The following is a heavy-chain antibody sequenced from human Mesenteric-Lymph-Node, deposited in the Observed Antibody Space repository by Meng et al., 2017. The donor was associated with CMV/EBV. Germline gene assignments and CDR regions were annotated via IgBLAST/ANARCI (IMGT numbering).Heavy chain of an antibody. Sequence: GESLKISCAASGFTFSDYYMSWLRQAPGKGLQWVSYIRSSVSTINYADSVKGRFTISRDNSKNTLFLQMNNLRAENTALYYCAKHGGSWGQGTLVTVSS. V-gene: IGHV3-11*01. J-gene: IGHJ4*02. D-gene: IGHD3-16*01. CDR2: IRSSVSTI. CDR3: AKHGGS. CDR1: GFTFSDYY.